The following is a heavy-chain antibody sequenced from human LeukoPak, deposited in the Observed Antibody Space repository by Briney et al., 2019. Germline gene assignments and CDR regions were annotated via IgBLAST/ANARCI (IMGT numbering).Heavy chain of an antibody. D-gene: IGHD3-9*01. J-gene: IGHJ3*01. CDR3: ARSPSPHYDILTGYYDGGPLDV. CDR2: LYHSGNT. CDR1: GGSITSGGDS. V-gene: IGHV4-30-2*01. Sequence: SQTLSLTCAVSGGSITSGGDSWSWIRQPPGKGLEWIGYLYHSGNTHYNASLKSRVTISVDRSKNQFSLNLSSVTAADTAVYYCARSPSPHYDILTGYYDGGPLDVWGQGTMVTVSS.